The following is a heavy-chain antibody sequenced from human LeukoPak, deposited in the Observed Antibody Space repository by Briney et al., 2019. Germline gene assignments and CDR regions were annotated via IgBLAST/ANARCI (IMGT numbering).Heavy chain of an antibody. D-gene: IGHD3-10*01. Sequence: SETLSLTCTVSGGSISSYYWSWIRQPPGKGLEWIGYICYSGSTNYNPSLKSRVTISVDTSKNQFSLKLSSVTAADTAVYYCARVSGSYWDWFDPWGQGTLVTVSS. V-gene: IGHV4-59*01. J-gene: IGHJ5*02. CDR2: ICYSGST. CDR3: ARVSGSYWDWFDP. CDR1: GGSISSYY.